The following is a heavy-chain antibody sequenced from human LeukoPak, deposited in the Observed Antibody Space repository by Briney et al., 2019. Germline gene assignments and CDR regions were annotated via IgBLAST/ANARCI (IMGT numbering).Heavy chain of an antibody. Sequence: GASVKVSCKASGYTFSTYYMHWVRQAPGQGLEWGGVINPTGGTTTYAQKFQGRVTMTRDTSSSTVYMELSSLRIEDTAVYYCSRDLGGSYNDYWGQGTRVTVSS. D-gene: IGHD1-26*01. CDR1: GYTFSTYY. CDR3: SRDLGGSYNDY. V-gene: IGHV1-46*01. CDR2: INPTGGTT. J-gene: IGHJ4*02.